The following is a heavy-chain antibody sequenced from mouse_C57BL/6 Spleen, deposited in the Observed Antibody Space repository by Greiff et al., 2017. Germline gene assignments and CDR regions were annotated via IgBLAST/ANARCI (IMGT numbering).Heavy chain of an antibody. CDR3: ARGVTTLYYYAVDD. J-gene: IGHJ4*01. D-gene: IGHD2-12*01. CDR1: GYTFTSYW. Sequence: VQLQQPGAELVKPGASVKLSCKASGYTFTSYWMHWVKQRPGQGLEWIGMIHPNSGSTNYNEKFKSKATLTVDKSSSTAYMQLSSLTSEDSAVYYCARGVTTLYYYAVDDWGQGTTVTVSS. V-gene: IGHV1-64*01. CDR2: IHPNSGST.